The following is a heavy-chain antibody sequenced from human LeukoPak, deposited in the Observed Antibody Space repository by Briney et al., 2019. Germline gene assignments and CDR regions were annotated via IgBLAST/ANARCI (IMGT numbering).Heavy chain of an antibody. V-gene: IGHV4-4*07. J-gene: IGHJ6*03. Sequence: PSETLSLTCTVSGGSISGYYWSWIRQPAGKGLEWIGRIYTSGTTNYNPSLKSRVTMSVDTSKNHFSLNLDSVTAADTAVYYCARDVRRSSSSANSYYYYMDVWGKGTTVTVSS. CDR1: GGSISGYY. CDR2: IYTSGTT. CDR3: ARDVRRSSSSANSYYYYMDV. D-gene: IGHD6-6*01.